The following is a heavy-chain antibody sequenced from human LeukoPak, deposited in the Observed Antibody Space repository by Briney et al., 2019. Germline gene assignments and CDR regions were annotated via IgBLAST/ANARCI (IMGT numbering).Heavy chain of an antibody. CDR2: IYHSGSP. V-gene: IGHV4-4*02. D-gene: IGHD1-1*01. CDR3: ARVNINNWHSCDY. Sequence: SGTLSLTCAASGVSISSNNWWGWVRQPPGKGLEWIGEIYHSGSPNYNPSLKSRVTISVDKSRNHFSLNLSSVTAADTAVYYCARVNINNWHSCDYWGQGTLVTVSS. CDR1: GVSISSNNW. J-gene: IGHJ4*02.